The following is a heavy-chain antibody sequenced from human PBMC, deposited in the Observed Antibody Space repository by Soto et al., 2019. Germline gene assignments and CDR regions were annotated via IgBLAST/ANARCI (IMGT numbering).Heavy chain of an antibody. CDR3: AREAVSGRTGFDY. Sequence: SVKVSCKASGGTFSSYTISWVRQAPGQGLEWMGRIIPILGIANYAQKFQGRVTMTTDTSTSTAYMELRSLRSDDTAVYYCAREAVSGRTGFDYWGQGTPVTVSS. CDR1: GGTFSSYT. V-gene: IGHV1-69*04. J-gene: IGHJ4*02. D-gene: IGHD6-19*01. CDR2: IIPILGIA.